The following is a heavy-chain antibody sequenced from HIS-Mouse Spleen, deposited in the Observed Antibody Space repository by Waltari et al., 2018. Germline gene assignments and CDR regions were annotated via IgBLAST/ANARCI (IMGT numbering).Heavy chain of an antibody. D-gene: IGHD6-13*01. V-gene: IGHV4-39*07. Sequence: QLQLQESGPGLVKPSETLSLTCTVSVGSLSSSSYYWGWIRQPPGTGLEWIGGIFSSRGTYYDPSLKRRVTISVDTSKNQFSRKLSSVTAAATAVYYCAREIPCSRSWYDWYFDLWGRGTLVTVSS. CDR1: VGSLSSSSYY. CDR3: AREIPCSRSWYDWYFDL. CDR2: IFSSRGT. J-gene: IGHJ2*01.